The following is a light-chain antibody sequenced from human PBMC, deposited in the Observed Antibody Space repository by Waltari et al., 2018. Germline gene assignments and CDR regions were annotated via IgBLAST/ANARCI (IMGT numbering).Light chain of an antibody. CDR3: QQYHESPYT. J-gene: IGKJ2*01. CDR2: FAS. Sequence: DVELTQSPSSLSESVGDRVSFTCRASHSIGSMLAWYQHKPGNAPTLLIYFASSLENGVPSRFTGSGSGTEFTLTISGLQPDDFGTYFCQQYHESPYTFGQGTKLDI. CDR1: HSIGSM. V-gene: IGKV1-5*03.